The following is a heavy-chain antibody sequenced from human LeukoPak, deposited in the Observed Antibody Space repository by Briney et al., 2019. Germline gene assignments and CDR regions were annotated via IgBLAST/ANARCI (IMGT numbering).Heavy chain of an antibody. CDR2: IIPILGIA. J-gene: IGHJ4*02. D-gene: IGHD3-22*01. V-gene: IGHV1-69*04. Sequence: SVKVTCKASGGTFSTYTISWVRQAPGQGLEWMGRIIPILGIANYAQKFQGRVTITADKSTSTAYMELSSLRSEDTALYYCAREYDSSGYYLGYWGQGTLVTVSS. CDR3: AREYDSSGYYLGY. CDR1: GGTFSTYT.